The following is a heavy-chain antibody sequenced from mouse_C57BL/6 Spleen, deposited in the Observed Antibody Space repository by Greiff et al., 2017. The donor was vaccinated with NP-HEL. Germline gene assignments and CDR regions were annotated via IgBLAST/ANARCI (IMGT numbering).Heavy chain of an antibody. J-gene: IGHJ2*01. D-gene: IGHD4-1*01. Sequence: QVQLKQPGAELVKPGASVKLSCKASGYTFTSYWMHWVKQRPGQGLEWIGMIHPNSGSTNYNEKFKSKATLTVDKSSSTAYMQLSSLTSEDSAVYYCARSLTGTGYWGQGTTLTVSS. V-gene: IGHV1-64*01. CDR2: IHPNSGST. CDR1: GYTFTSYW. CDR3: ARSLTGTGY.